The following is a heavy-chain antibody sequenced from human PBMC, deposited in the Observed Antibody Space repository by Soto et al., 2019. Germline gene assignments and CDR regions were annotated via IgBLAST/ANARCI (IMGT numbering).Heavy chain of an antibody. CDR2: INHSGST. CDR1: GGSFSGYY. CDR3: ARGYSEAAGRRWFDP. D-gene: IGHD6-13*01. J-gene: IGHJ5*02. Sequence: SETLSLTCAVYGGSFSGYYWIWIRQPPGKGLEWIGEINHSGSTNYNPSLKSRVTISVDTSKNQFSLKLSSVTAADTAVYYCARGYSEAAGRRWFDPWGQGTLVTVSS. V-gene: IGHV4-34*01.